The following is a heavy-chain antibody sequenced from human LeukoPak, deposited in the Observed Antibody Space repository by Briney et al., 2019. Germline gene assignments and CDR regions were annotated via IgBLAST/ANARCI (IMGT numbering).Heavy chain of an antibody. Sequence: GSLRLSCAASGFTFSSYEMNWVRQAPGKGLEWVSYISSSGSTIYYADSVKGRFTISRDNAKNSLYLQMNSLRAEDTAVYYCASWALTMVRGVKSSWGQGALLTVSS. D-gene: IGHD3-10*01. V-gene: IGHV3-48*03. CDR1: GFTFSSYE. J-gene: IGHJ5*02. CDR2: ISSSGSTI. CDR3: ASWALTMVRGVKSS.